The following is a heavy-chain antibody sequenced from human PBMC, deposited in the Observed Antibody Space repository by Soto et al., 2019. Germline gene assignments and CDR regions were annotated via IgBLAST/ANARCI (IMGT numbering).Heavy chain of an antibody. D-gene: IGHD1-26*01. CDR3: AKDWGEGGSYDYYYYGMDV. CDR1: GFTFSSYG. V-gene: IGHV3-30*18. Sequence: GSLRLSCAASGFTFSSYGMHWVRQAPGKGLEWVSVISYDGSNKYYADSVKGRFTISRDNFKNTLYLQMNSLRAEDTAVYYCAKDWGEGGSYDYYYYGMDVWGQGTTVTVSS. J-gene: IGHJ6*02. CDR2: ISYDGSNK.